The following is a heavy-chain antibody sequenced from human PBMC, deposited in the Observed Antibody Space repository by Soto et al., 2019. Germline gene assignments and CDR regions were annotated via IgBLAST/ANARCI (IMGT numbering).Heavy chain of an antibody. J-gene: IGHJ6*03. D-gene: IGHD6-6*01. Sequence: GGSLRLSCAASGFTFSSYAMSWVRQAPGKGLEWVSAISGSGGSTYYADSVKGRFTISRDNSKNTLYLQMNSLRAEDTSVYYCATTARPVYYYYYMDVWGKGTTVTVSS. CDR2: ISGSGGST. V-gene: IGHV3-23*01. CDR1: GFTFSSYA. CDR3: ATTARPVYYYYYMDV.